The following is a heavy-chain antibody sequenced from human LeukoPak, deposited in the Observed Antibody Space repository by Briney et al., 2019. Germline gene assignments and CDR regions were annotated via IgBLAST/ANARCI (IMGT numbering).Heavy chain of an antibody. J-gene: IGHJ4*02. CDR3: AHRRSRRRPDILTGFDY. V-gene: IGHV2-5*02. CDR1: GCSRRTGEGG. CDR2: NYWDDDK. Sequence: SGPTLVNPTQTLTLTSTFSGCSRRTGEGGVGWIRQPPGKALERLSLNYWDDDKRYSPSLDSRLTITKDSSKNQVVLTMTNMDPVDTATYYCAHRRSRRRPDILTGFDYWGQGTLVTVSS. D-gene: IGHD3-9*01.